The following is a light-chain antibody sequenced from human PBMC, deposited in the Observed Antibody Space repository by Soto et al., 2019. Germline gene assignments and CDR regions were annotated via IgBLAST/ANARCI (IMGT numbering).Light chain of an antibody. CDR1: QSVSSN. V-gene: IGKV3-15*01. J-gene: IGKJ1*01. Sequence: EIVMTQSPATLSVSPGERATLSCRASQSVSSNLAWYQQKPGQAPRLLIYGASTRATGIPARFSGSVSGTEFPLTISSLQSEDFAIYYCQQYNNWPPWTFGQGTKVEIK. CDR3: QQYNNWPPWT. CDR2: GAS.